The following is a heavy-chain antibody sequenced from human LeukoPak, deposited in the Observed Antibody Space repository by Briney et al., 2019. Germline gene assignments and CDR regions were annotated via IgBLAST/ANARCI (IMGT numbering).Heavy chain of an antibody. D-gene: IGHD3-9*01. Sequence: PGGSLRLSCAASGFTFSSYGMHWVRQAPGKGLEWVAVISYDGSNKYYADSVKGRFTISRDNSKNTLYLQMNSLRAEDTAVYYCAKAGDRVRYFDWSQYLYYFDYWGQGTLVTVSS. CDR1: GFTFSSYG. CDR2: ISYDGSNK. CDR3: AKAGDRVRYFDWSQYLYYFDY. V-gene: IGHV3-30*18. J-gene: IGHJ4*02.